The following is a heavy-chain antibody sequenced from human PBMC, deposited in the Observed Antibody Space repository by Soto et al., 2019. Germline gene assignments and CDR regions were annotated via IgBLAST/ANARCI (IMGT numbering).Heavy chain of an antibody. J-gene: IGHJ5*02. V-gene: IGHV4-31*03. CDR2: IYNSGTT. Sequence: PSETLSLTCTVSGDSITRGGYYWSWIRQHPGKGLEWIGYIYNSGTTYYNPSLKSRVTISVDTSKNQFSLKLTSVTAADTAVCYCARDPAPWGQGTLVTVSS. CDR3: ARDPAP. CDR1: GDSITRGGYY.